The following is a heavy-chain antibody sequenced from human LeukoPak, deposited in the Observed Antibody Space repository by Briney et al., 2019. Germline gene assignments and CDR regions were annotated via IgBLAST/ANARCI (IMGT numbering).Heavy chain of an antibody. V-gene: IGHV1-69*13. CDR1: GAIFIGYA. CDR3: ARGYGSGSDLYYYYGMDV. D-gene: IGHD3-10*01. J-gene: IGHJ6*02. CDR2: IIPTFGTA. Sequence: GASVKVSCKASGAIFIGYAFSWVRQAPGQGPEWMGAIIPTFGTAKSVQKFQGRVTMTADESTTTVYMELSSLTSEDTAVYYCARGYGSGSDLYYYYGMDVWGQGTSVTVSS.